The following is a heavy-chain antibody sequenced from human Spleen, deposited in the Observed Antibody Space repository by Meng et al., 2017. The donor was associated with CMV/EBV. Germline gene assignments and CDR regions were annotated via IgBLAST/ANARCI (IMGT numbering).Heavy chain of an antibody. D-gene: IGHD6-13*01. Sequence: SVKVSCKASGGTFSSYTISWVRQAPGQGLEWMGRIIPILGIANYAQKFQGRVTITADKSTSTAYMELSSLRSEDTAVYYCARLVGPLGSWYVGGWFDPWGQGTLVTVSS. V-gene: IGHV1-69*02. J-gene: IGHJ5*02. CDR1: GGTFSSYT. CDR2: IIPILGIA. CDR3: ARLVGPLGSWYVGGWFDP.